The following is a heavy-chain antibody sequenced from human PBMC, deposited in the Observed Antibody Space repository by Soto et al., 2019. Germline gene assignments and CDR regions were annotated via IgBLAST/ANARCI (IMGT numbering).Heavy chain of an antibody. V-gene: IGHV4-34*01. CDR1: GGSFSGYY. Sequence: QVQLQQWGAGLLKPSETLSLTCAVYGGSFSGYYWNWIRQPPGKGLEWIGEINHSGSTNYNPSLKSRVTISVDTSKYQFSLKLSSVTAADTAVYYCARVSGIYYYGMDVWGQGTTVTVSS. J-gene: IGHJ6*02. D-gene: IGHD3-10*01. CDR2: INHSGST. CDR3: ARVSGIYYYGMDV.